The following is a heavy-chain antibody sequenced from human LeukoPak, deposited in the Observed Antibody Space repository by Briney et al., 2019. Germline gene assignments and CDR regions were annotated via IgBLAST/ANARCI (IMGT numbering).Heavy chain of an antibody. CDR3: ARNYGHNSKYFDF. V-gene: IGHV1-2*02. CDR2: ISPEGGDT. CDR1: GYTFTDYF. Sequence: ASVKVSCKASGYTFTDYFMHWVRQAPGQGLEWMGWISPEGGDTHYAQRFQGRVTMTRDTSISTAYMELTSLGSDDTAVYYCARNYGHNSKYFDFWGQGTLDTVSS. D-gene: IGHD4-17*01. J-gene: IGHJ4*02.